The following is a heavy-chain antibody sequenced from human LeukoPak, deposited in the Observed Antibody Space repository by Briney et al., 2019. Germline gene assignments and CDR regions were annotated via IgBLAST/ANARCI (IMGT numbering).Heavy chain of an antibody. CDR1: GYTFTSYG. D-gene: IGHD3-22*01. Sequence: ASVKVSCKASGYTFTSYGISWVRRAPGQGLEWMGWISAYNGNTNYAQKLQGRVTMTTDTSTSTAYMELRSLRSDDTAVYYCARDRRYYDSSGYLRDAFDIWGQGTMVTVSS. CDR2: ISAYNGNT. V-gene: IGHV1-18*01. CDR3: ARDRRYYDSSGYLRDAFDI. J-gene: IGHJ3*02.